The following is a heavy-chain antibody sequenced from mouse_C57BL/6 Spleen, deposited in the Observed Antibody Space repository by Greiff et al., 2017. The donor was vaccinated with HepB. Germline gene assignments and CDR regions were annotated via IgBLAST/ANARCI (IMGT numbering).Heavy chain of an antibody. Sequence: VQLQQSGAELVRPGASVKLSCKASGYTFTDYYINWVKQRPGQGLEWIARIYPGSGNTYYNEKFKGKATLTAEKSSSTAYMQLSSLTSEDSAVYFCARSEGYYYFDYWGQGTTLTVSS. CDR1: GYTFTDYY. J-gene: IGHJ2*01. V-gene: IGHV1-76*01. CDR2: IYPGSGNT. CDR3: ARSEGYYYFDY. D-gene: IGHD2-3*01.